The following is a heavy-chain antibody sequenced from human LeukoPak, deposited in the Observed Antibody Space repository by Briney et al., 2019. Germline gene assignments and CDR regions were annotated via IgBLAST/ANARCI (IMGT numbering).Heavy chain of an antibody. CDR1: GFTFSNYA. CDR2: ITGRGDTT. D-gene: IGHD2-21*01. V-gene: IGHV3-23*01. J-gene: IGHJ6*02. CDR3: ARLRGAYMGIYFCLDV. Sequence: GGSLRLACEPSGFTFSNYAMCWVRQAPGKGLEWVSGITGRGDTTYYADSVKGRFTISRDSSKNTLYLQMNSLRAEDTAIYYCARLRGAYMGIYFCLDVWGQGTTVTVSS.